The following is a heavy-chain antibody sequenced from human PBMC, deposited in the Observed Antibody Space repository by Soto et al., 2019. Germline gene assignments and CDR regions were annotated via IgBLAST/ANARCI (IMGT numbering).Heavy chain of an antibody. CDR1: GFTFSSHS. Sequence: GGSLRLSCAASGFTFSSHSMNWVRQAPGKGLEWVAVIWYDGSNKYYADSVKGRFTISRDNSKNTLYLQMNSLRAEDTAVYYCARDYGDYNYYYYGMDVWGQGTTVTVSS. V-gene: IGHV3-33*08. D-gene: IGHD4-17*01. CDR3: ARDYGDYNYYYYGMDV. J-gene: IGHJ6*02. CDR2: IWYDGSNK.